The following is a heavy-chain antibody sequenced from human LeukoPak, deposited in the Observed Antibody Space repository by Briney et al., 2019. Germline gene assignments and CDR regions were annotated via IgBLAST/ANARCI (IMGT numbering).Heavy chain of an antibody. CDR2: ISYDGSNK. V-gene: IGHV3-30*04. J-gene: IGHJ6*02. CDR1: GFTFSSYA. Sequence: GRSLRLSCAASGFTFSSYAMHWVRQAPGKGLEWVAVISYDGSNKYYADSVKGRFTISRDNSKNTLYLQMNSLRAEDTALYYCERSSHYSYYPGMDVWGQGTTVTVSS. CDR3: ERSSHYSYYPGMDV.